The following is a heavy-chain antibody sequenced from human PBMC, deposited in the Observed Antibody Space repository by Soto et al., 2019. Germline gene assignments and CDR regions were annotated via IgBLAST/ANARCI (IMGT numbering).Heavy chain of an antibody. Sequence: EVQLVESGGGLVKPGGSLRLSCAASGFTFSSYNMNWVRQAPGKGLEWVSSITSSSSYIFYADSVKGRFTISRDNAKNSLYLQMNSLRAEDTAVYYCARYSGTYRDYWGQGTQVTVSS. D-gene: IGHD1-26*01. V-gene: IGHV3-21*01. CDR1: GFTFSSYN. CDR3: ARYSGTYRDY. J-gene: IGHJ4*02. CDR2: ITSSSSYI.